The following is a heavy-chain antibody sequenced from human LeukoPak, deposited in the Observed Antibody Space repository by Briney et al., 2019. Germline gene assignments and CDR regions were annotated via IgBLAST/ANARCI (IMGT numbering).Heavy chain of an antibody. CDR2: IYSGGST. CDR1: GFTVSSNY. J-gene: IGHJ4*02. D-gene: IGHD3-10*01. Sequence: PGGSLRLSCAASGFTVSSNYMSWVRQAPGKGLEWVSVIYSGGSTYYADSVKGRFTISRDNSKNTLYLQMNSLRAEDTAVYYCARDRMVRGVIGSEGFDYWGQGNLVTVSS. CDR3: ARDRMVRGVIGSEGFDY. V-gene: IGHV3-66*01.